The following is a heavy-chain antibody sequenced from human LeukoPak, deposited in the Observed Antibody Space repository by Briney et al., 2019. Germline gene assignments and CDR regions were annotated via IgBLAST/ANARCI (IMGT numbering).Heavy chain of an antibody. D-gene: IGHD3-22*01. CDR2: INPSGGST. CDR1: GYTFTSYY. Sequence: ASVKVSCKASGYTFTSYYMHWVRQAPGQGLEWMGIINPSGGSTSYAQKFQGRVTMTRDMSTSTAYMELRSLRSDDTAVYYCARVGLYYYDSSGYYYNYYYYYMDVWGKGTTVTISS. V-gene: IGHV1-46*01. J-gene: IGHJ6*03. CDR3: ARVGLYYYDSSGYYYNYYYYYMDV.